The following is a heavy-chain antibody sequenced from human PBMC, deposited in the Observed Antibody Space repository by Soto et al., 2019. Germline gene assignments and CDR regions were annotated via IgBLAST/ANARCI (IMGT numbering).Heavy chain of an antibody. J-gene: IGHJ6*02. V-gene: IGHV4-4*02. CDR3: ARYGDKRYYYYGMDV. D-gene: IGHD4-17*01. Sequence: VQLQESGPGLVKPSGTLSLTCAVSGGSISSSNWWSWVRQPPGKGLEWIGEIYHSGSTNYNPSLKSRVTISVDKAKNQFSLKLSDVTAADTAVDYCARYGDKRYYYYGMDVWGQGTTGTGS. CDR1: GGSISSSNW. CDR2: IYHSGST.